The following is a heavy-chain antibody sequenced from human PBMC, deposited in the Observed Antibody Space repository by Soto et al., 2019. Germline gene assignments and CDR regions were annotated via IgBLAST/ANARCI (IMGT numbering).Heavy chain of an antibody. J-gene: IGHJ4*02. D-gene: IGHD4-4*01. CDR1: GYTVTNYY. V-gene: IGHV1-46*04. Sequence: QVQLVQSGAEVKKPGASVKISCKASGYTVTNYYMHWVRQAPRQGLEWMGIINPIGDDTTYAQKLQGRVTMTRDTSTSTVYMELSSLKSEDTAVYYCASPMTIVTRLGYWGQGTLVTVSS. CDR3: ASPMTIVTRLGY. CDR2: INPIGDDT.